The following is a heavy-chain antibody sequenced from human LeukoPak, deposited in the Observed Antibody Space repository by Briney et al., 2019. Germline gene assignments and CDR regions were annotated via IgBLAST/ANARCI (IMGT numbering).Heavy chain of an antibody. D-gene: IGHD3-10*01. V-gene: IGHV5-51*01. J-gene: IGHJ4*02. CDR2: IYPGDSDT. CDR3: ARFEGSMVRGVIIPRPFDY. Sequence: GESLKISCKGSGYSFTSYWIGWVRQMPGKGLEWMGIIYPGDSDTRYSPSFQGQVTISADKSISTAYLQRSSLKASDTAMYYCARFEGSMVRGVIIPRPFDYWGQGTLVTVSS. CDR1: GYSFTSYW.